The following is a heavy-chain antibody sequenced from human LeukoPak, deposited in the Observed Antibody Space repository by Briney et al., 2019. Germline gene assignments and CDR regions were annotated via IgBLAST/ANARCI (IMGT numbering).Heavy chain of an antibody. J-gene: IGHJ4*02. CDR1: GFTFRNYV. CDR3: AREGYYGSGSPPGLCFDD. Sequence: GGSLRLSCAASGFTFRNYVMHWVRQAPGKGLEWVALMSSDLNVKLYADSVKGRFTISRDNSRSTVYLQMNSLRPEHTAIYYCAREGYYGSGSPPGLCFDDWCQGTLVTVSS. V-gene: IGHV3-30*03. CDR2: MSSDLNVK. D-gene: IGHD3-10*01.